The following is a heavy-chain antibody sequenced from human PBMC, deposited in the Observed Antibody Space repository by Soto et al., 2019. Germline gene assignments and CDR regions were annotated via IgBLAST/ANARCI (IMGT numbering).Heavy chain of an antibody. Sequence: ASVKVSCKASGYTFTSYDINWVRQATGQGLEWMGWISAYNGNTNYAQKLQGRVTMTTDTSTSTAYMELRSLRSDDTAVYYCARGHDLGSGYGMVVWGQGTTVTVSS. D-gene: IGHD3-3*01. CDR1: GYTFTSYD. V-gene: IGHV1-18*01. CDR2: ISAYNGNT. J-gene: IGHJ6*02. CDR3: ARGHDLGSGYGMVV.